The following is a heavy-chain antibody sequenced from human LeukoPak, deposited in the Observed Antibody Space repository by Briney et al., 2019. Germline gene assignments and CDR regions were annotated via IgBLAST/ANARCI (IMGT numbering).Heavy chain of an antibody. V-gene: IGHV5-51*01. J-gene: IGHJ6*03. CDR2: VYPGDSDT. CDR3: SSSGREWELWYMDV. CDR1: GYGFTNYW. Sequence: GESLKISRQGSGYGFTNYWIAWVRQMPGKGPEWMGIVYPGDSDTRYSPSFQGQVTISADKSISTAYLQWSSLKASDTAMYYCSSSGREWELWYMDVWGKGTTVTVSS. D-gene: IGHD1-26*01.